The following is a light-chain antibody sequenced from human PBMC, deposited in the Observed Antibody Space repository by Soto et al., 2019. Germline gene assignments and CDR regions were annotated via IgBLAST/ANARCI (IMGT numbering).Light chain of an antibody. V-gene: IGKV1-12*01. Sequence: DIQMTQSPSSVSASVGDRVTITCRASQGISSWLAWYQHKPGKAPQLLIYAASGLQSGAPSRFSGSGSGTDFTLTISSLQPEDFATYYCQQADSFPLTFGGGTKVEIK. CDR3: QQADSFPLT. CDR2: AAS. J-gene: IGKJ4*01. CDR1: QGISSW.